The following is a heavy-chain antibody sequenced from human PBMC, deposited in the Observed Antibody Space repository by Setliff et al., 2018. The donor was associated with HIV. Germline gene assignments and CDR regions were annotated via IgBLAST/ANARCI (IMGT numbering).Heavy chain of an antibody. J-gene: IGHJ3*02. Sequence: SETLSLTCSVSGGSMSTYYWSWIRQPAGKRLEWIGRVYTSGSTIYNPSLRSRVTMSVDTSKNQFSLRLNFVTAADTAVYFCARESSEVPAFLFDIWGQGNMVTVSS. CDR3: ARESSEVPAFLFDI. D-gene: IGHD2-2*01. CDR1: GGSMSTYY. CDR2: VYTSGST. V-gene: IGHV4-4*07.